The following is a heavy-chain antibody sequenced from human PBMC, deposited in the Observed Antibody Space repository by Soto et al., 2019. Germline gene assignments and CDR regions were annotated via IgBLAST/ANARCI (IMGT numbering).Heavy chain of an antibody. CDR3: AKDIGILGRKNAFDV. Sequence: PGGFLRLSCAASGFTCSDYAISWVRQAPGKGLEWVSVIVDDGSSKYYGDSVKGRFTISRDNSKNTLYLQMNSLRAEDTAVYYCAKDIGILGRKNAFDVWGQGTMVNVSS. D-gene: IGHD5-18*01. V-gene: IGHV3-23*03. CDR1: GFTCSDYA. J-gene: IGHJ3*01. CDR2: IVDDGSSK.